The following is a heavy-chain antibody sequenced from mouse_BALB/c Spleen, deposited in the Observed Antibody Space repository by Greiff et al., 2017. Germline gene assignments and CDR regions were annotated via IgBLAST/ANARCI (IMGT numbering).Heavy chain of an antibody. CDR1: GFTFSSYA. CDR2: ISSGGST. CDR3: ARGATGLRDYAMDY. J-gene: IGHJ4*01. D-gene: IGHD1-1*01. V-gene: IGHV5-6-5*01. Sequence: EVKLVESGGGLVKPGGSLKLSCAASGFTFSSYAMSWVRQTPEKRLEWVASISSGGSTYYPDSVKGRFTISRDNARNILYLQMSSLRSEDTAMYYCARGATGLRDYAMDYWGQGTSVTVSS.